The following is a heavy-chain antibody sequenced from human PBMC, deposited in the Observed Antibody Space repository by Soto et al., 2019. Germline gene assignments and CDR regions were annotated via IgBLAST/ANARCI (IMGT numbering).Heavy chain of an antibody. CDR2: IRPYSGNT. CDR1: GYIFVNYG. Sequence: QVQLVQSGDEVRKPGSSVKVSCKASGYIFVNYGIAWVRQAPGQGLEGMGWIRPYSGNTPYASKVQGRLTMTTDTPTSTSYMNLGSLTSDDTAMYYCAMVDNYVTPTPQDVWSQGTTITVSS. CDR3: AMVDNYVTPTPQDV. V-gene: IGHV1-18*01. D-gene: IGHD3-16*01. J-gene: IGHJ6*02.